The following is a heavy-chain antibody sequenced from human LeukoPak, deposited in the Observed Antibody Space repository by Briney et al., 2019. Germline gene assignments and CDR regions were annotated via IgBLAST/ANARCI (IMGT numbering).Heavy chain of an antibody. D-gene: IGHD4-23*01. V-gene: IGHV4-30-4*08. CDR3: ARDLLNEGNHLDY. CDR2: IYYSGST. Sequence: TLSLTCTVSGGSIRSSYYYWGWIRQPPGKGLEWIGYIYYSGSTYYNPSLKSRVTISVDTSKNQFSLKLSSVTAADTAVYYCARDLLNEGNHLDYWGQGTLVTVSS. CDR1: GGSIRSSYYY. J-gene: IGHJ4*02.